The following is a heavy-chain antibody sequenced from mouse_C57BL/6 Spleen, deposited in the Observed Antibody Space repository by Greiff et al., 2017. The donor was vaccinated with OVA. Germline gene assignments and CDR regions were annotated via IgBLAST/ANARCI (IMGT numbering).Heavy chain of an antibody. D-gene: IGHD1-1*01. V-gene: IGHV1-80*01. CDR2: IYPGDGDT. Sequence: VQLQQSGAELVKPGASVKISCKASGYAFSSYWMNWVKQRPGKGLEWIGQIYPGDGDTNYNGKFKGKATLTADKSSSTAYMQLSSLTSEDSAVYFCARDGNYYASSDLYYFDYWGQGTTLTVSS. J-gene: IGHJ2*01. CDR3: ARDGNYYASSDLYYFDY. CDR1: GYAFSSYW.